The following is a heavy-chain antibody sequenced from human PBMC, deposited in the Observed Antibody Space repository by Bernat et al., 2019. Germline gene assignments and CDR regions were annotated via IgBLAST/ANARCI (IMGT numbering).Heavy chain of an antibody. CDR2: INHSGST. D-gene: IGHD5-18*01. CDR1: GGSFSGYY. CDR3: ARARGRGYSYGYGGYYYYGMDV. V-gene: IGHV4-34*01. Sequence: QVQLQQWGVGLLKPSETLSLTCAVYGGSFSGYYWSWIRQPPGKGLEWIGEINHSGSTNYNPSLKSRVTISVDTSKNQFSLKLSSVTAADTAVYYCARARGRGYSYGYGGYYYYGMDVWGQGTTVTVSS. J-gene: IGHJ6*02.